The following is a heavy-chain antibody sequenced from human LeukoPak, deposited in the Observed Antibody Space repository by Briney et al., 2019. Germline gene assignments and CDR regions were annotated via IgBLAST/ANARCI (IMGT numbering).Heavy chain of an antibody. J-gene: IGHJ5*02. CDR1: GGSISNYY. CDR3: ARGQARLAWFDP. Sequence: PSETLSLTCTVSGGSISNYYWTWIRQPPGKGLEWIGFISYSGNTNYNPSLKSRVTISLDTSKNQFSLKLISVTAADTAVYYCARGQARLAWFDPWGQGTLVTVSS. CDR2: ISYSGNT. V-gene: IGHV4-59*01. D-gene: IGHD6-19*01.